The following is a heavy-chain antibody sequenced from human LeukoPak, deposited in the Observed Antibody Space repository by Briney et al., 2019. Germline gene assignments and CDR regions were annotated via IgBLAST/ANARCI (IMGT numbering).Heavy chain of an antibody. CDR2: ISGSGGST. D-gene: IGHD3-22*01. J-gene: IGHJ4*02. CDR3: AKGVTMIVVVIFDY. V-gene: IGHV3-23*01. Sequence: PGGSLRLSCAASGFTFSSYAMSWVRQAPGKGLEWASAISGSGGSTYYADSVKGRFTISRDNSKNTLYLQMNSLRAEDTAVYYCAKGVTMIVVVIFDYWGQGTLVTVSS. CDR1: GFTFSSYA.